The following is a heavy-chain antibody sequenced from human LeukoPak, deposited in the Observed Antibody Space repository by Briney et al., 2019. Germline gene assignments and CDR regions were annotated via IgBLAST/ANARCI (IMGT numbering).Heavy chain of an antibody. CDR3: ARELYAAFDY. V-gene: IGHV4-59*01. CDR2: IYYSGST. CDR1: GGSISSYY. D-gene: IGHD2/OR15-2a*01. J-gene: IGHJ4*02. Sequence: SETLSLTCTVSGGSISSYYWSWIRQPPGKGLEWIGYIYYSGSTNYNPSLKSRVTISVDTSKNQFSLKLSSVTAADTAVYYCARELYAAFDYWGQGTLVTASS.